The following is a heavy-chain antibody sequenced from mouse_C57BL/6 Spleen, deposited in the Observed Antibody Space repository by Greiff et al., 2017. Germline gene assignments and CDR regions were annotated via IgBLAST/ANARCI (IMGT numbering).Heavy chain of an antibody. CDR3: ARDQIPDGYYYYYAMDY. CDR1: GFTFSSYA. Sequence: EVNVVESGGGLVKPGGSLKLSCAASGFTFSSYAMSWVRQTPEKRLEWVATISDGGSYTYYPDNVKGRFTISRDNAKNNLYLQMSHLKSEDTAMYYCARDQIPDGYYYYYAMDYWGQGTSVTVSS. D-gene: IGHD2-3*01. J-gene: IGHJ4*01. CDR2: ISDGGSYT. V-gene: IGHV5-4*01.